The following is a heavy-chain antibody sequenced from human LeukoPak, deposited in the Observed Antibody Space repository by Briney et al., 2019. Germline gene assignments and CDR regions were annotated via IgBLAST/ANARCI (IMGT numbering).Heavy chain of an antibody. CDR1: GGSISSGGYS. Sequence: SETLSLTCAVSGGSISSGGYSWSWIRQPPGKGLEWIGYFFFTGNTYYNPSLKSRLTISLDTSKNQFSLKLSSVTAADTAVYYCAAGVTTVTTLDYWGQGTLVTVSS. J-gene: IGHJ4*02. CDR3: AAGVTTVTTLDY. D-gene: IGHD4-17*01. V-gene: IGHV4-30-4*07. CDR2: FFFTGNT.